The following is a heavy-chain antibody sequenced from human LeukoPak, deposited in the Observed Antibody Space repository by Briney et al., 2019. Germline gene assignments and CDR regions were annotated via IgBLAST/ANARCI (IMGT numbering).Heavy chain of an antibody. V-gene: IGHV1-58*02. J-gene: IGHJ4*02. CDR2: IVVGSGNT. CDR3: ARVGAYCTSTSCLDY. D-gene: IGHD2-2*01. Sequence: SVKVSCKASGFTFTSSAMQWVRQARGQRLEWIGWIVVGSGNTNYAQKFQERVTITRDMSTSTAYMELRSLTSDDTAVYYCARVGAYCTSTSCLDYWGQGTPVTVSS. CDR1: GFTFTSSA.